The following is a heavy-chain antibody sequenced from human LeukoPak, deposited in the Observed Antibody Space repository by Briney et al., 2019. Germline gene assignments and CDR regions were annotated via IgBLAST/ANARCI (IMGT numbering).Heavy chain of an antibody. CDR2: INTNTGNP. CDR3: ARELRYFDWSPGAFDI. J-gene: IGHJ3*02. Sequence: GASVKVSCKASGYTFTSCAMNWVRQAPGQGLEWMGWINTNTGNPTYAQGFTGRFVFSLDTSVSTAYLQISSLKAEDTAVYYCARELRYFDWSPGAFDIWGQGTMVTISS. D-gene: IGHD3-9*01. CDR1: GYTFTSCA. V-gene: IGHV7-4-1*02.